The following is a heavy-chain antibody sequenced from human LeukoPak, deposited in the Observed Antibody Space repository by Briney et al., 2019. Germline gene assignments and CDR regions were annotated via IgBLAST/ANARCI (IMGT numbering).Heavy chain of an antibody. CDR1: GYTSTSYD. D-gene: IGHD6-6*01. Sequence: ASVKVSCKASGYTSTSYDINWVRQATGQGLEWMGWMNPNSGNTGYAQKFQGRVTMTRNTSISTAYMELSSLRSEDTGVYYCARGSSSSSVNGHYYYYMDVWGKGTTVTVSS. J-gene: IGHJ6*03. CDR2: MNPNSGNT. CDR3: ARGSSSSSVNGHYYYYMDV. V-gene: IGHV1-8*01.